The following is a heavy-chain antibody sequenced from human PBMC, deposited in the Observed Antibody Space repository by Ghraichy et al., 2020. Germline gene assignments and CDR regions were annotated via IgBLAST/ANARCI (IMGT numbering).Heavy chain of an antibody. D-gene: IGHD3-22*01. J-gene: IGHJ4*02. CDR1: GGSISSSSYY. V-gene: IGHV4-39*07. Sequence: SETLSLTCTVSGGSISSSSYYWGWIRQPPGKGLEWIGSIYYSGSTYYNPSLKSRVTISVDTSKNQFSLKLSSVTAADTAVYYCARVKITMIVVAPLFDYWGQGTLVTVSS. CDR2: IYYSGST. CDR3: ARVKITMIVVAPLFDY.